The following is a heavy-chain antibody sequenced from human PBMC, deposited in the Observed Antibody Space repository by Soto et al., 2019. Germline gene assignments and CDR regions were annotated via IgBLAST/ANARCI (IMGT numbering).Heavy chain of an antibody. CDR1: VASISSYY. J-gene: IGHJ4*02. CDR3: ARDQHGSPHFDY. V-gene: IGHV4-59*01. Sequence: QVQLQESGPGMVKPSETLSLTCTVSVASISSYYCSWIRQPPGKGLEWVGFIFHSGSTNCHPSLTRRVTFSVDTSKNQFSLKLTAVTAADPAVYYCARDQHGSPHFDYWGQGILITFSS. CDR2: IFHSGST. D-gene: IGHD1-26*01.